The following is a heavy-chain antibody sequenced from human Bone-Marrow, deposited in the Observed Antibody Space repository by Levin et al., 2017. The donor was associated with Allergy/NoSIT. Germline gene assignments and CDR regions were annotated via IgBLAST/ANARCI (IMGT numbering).Heavy chain of an antibody. CDR1: GGSIRSSNW. CDR3: ATCGDDCIDVFGI. J-gene: IGHJ3*02. CDR2: IYQSGNT. D-gene: IGHD2-21*02. Sequence: SQTLSLTCAVSGGSIRSSNWWSWVRQPPGKGLEWIGEIYQSGNTNYNPSLNSRVTISVDTSKNHFSLTLTSVTAADTAVYYCATCGDDCIDVFGIWGQGTMVTVSA. V-gene: IGHV4-4*02.